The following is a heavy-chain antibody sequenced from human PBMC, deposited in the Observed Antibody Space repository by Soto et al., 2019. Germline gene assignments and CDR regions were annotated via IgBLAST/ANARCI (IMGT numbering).Heavy chain of an antibody. J-gene: IGHJ4*02. Sequence: EVQLLESGGGLVQPGGSLRLSCVGSGFFFSSYTMTWVRQAPGKGLEWVSSFSATSENTYYADSVRGRFTISRDNSKNTRFLQMNSLSAEDTAMYYCAKARDQQWVRLPFDYGGQGILVIVSS. CDR2: FSATSENT. CDR1: GFFFSSYT. V-gene: IGHV3-23*01. D-gene: IGHD6-19*01. CDR3: AKARDQQWVRLPFDY.